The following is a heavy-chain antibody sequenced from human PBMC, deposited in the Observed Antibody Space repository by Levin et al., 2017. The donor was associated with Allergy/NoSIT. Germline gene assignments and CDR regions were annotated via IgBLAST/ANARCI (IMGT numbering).Heavy chain of an antibody. CDR1: FFSLLLFFSS. D-gene: IGHD5-12*01. V-gene: IGHV4-31*03. CDR3: ARETGYDLDQ. Sequence: SQTLSLPFPFSFFSLLLFFSSFLFLLPPPFPFLSWIVYIYYSGNTYYNPSLKRRVTISVDTSKNQFSLKLSTVTAADTAVYYCARETGYDLDQWGQGTMVTVSS. CDR2: IYYSGNT. J-gene: IGHJ4*02.